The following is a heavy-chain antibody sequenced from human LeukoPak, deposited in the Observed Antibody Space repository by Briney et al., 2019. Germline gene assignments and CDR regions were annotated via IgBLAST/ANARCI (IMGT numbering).Heavy chain of an antibody. J-gene: IGHJ4*02. V-gene: IGHV3-23*01. CDR1: GFTFSIYA. CDR2: MSGSGNSA. CDR3: ARDLVGLTGDF. D-gene: IGHD2-8*02. Sequence: GGSLRLSCAASGFTFSIYAMSWVRQAPGKGLEWVSAMSGSGNSAYYADSVKGRFTISRDNAKNTVYLQMNSLRAEDTAVYYCARDLVGLTGDFWGQGALVTVSS.